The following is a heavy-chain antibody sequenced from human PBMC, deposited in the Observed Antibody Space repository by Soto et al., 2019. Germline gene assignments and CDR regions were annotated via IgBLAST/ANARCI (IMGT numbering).Heavy chain of an antibody. CDR2: IYYNGDT. J-gene: IGHJ4*02. CDR1: GGSISSGGYY. CDR3: ARSHRDNWGSPDYFDY. Sequence: SETLSLTCTVSGGSISSGGYYWSWIRQHPGKGLEWIDYIYYNGDTYYNPSLKSRVSISIDTSKNQFSLRLTSVTAADTAVYYCARSHRDNWGSPDYFDYWGQGTLVTVSS. V-gene: IGHV4-31*03. D-gene: IGHD7-27*01.